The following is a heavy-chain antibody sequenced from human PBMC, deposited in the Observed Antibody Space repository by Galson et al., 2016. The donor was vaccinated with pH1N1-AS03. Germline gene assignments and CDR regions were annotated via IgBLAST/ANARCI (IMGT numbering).Heavy chain of an antibody. V-gene: IGHV3-7*01. J-gene: IGHJ6*02. CDR2: LRQDQSQT. Sequence: SLRLSCAASGFTFSTYWMSWVRQAPGKGLEWVANLRQDQSQTYYLDPVKGRFTISRGNAKNSLSLQMDSLRAEDTAIYYCARLGYCDNTTCFFGMDVWGQGTSVIVSS. CDR1: GFTFSTYW. D-gene: IGHD2/OR15-2a*01. CDR3: ARLGYCDNTTCFFGMDV.